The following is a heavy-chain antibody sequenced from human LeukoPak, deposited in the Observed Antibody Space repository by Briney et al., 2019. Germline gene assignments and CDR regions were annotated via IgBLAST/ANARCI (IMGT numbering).Heavy chain of an antibody. V-gene: IGHV3-23*01. J-gene: IGHJ4*02. CDR2: ISGSGGST. Sequence: PGGSLRLSCAASGFTFSSYAMSWVRQAPGKGLEWVSAISGSGGSTYYADSVKGRFTISRDNSKNTLFLQMNSLRAEDTAVYYCAKHPDSSGYYNFDYWGQGTLVTVSS. CDR1: GFTFSSYA. D-gene: IGHD3-22*01. CDR3: AKHPDSSGYYNFDY.